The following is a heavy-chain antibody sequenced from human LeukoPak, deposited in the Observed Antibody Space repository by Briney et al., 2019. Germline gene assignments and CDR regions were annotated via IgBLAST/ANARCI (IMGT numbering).Heavy chain of an antibody. CDR2: INHSGST. CDR3: ARGEPESYDILTGYPLDY. CDR1: GGSFSGYY. D-gene: IGHD3-9*01. J-gene: IGHJ4*02. Sequence: SETLSLTCAVYGGSFSGYYWSWIRQPPGKGLEWIGEINHSGSTNYNPSLKSRVTISVDTSKNQFSLKLSSVTAADTAVYYCARGEPESYDILTGYPLDYWGRGTLVTVSS. V-gene: IGHV4-34*01.